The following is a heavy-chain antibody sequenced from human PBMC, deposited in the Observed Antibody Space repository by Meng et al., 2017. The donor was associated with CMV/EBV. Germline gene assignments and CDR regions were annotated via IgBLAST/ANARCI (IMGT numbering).Heavy chain of an antibody. J-gene: IGHJ4*02. CDR1: GFTFSSEA. V-gene: IGHV3-30-3*02. Sequence: GESLKISCAASGFTFSSEAMHWVRQAPGKGLQWVAGISYDGINKNYADSVKGRFTISRDNSRNTLSLQMNSLTIYDTAVYYCAKTNDLDSWGQGTLVTVSS. CDR3: AKTNDLDS. CDR2: ISYDGINK.